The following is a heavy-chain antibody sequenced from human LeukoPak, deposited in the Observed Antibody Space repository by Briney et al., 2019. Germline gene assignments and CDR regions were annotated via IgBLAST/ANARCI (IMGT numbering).Heavy chain of an antibody. J-gene: IGHJ4*02. CDR1: GGTFSSYA. Sequence: SVRVSCKASGGTFSSYAISWVRQAPGQGLEWMGGIIPIFGTANYAQKFQGRVTITADESTSTAYMELSSLRSEDTAVYYCARGRMAGTYVFDSWGQGTLVTVSS. D-gene: IGHD6-19*01. CDR3: ARGRMAGTYVFDS. CDR2: IIPIFGTA. V-gene: IGHV1-69*01.